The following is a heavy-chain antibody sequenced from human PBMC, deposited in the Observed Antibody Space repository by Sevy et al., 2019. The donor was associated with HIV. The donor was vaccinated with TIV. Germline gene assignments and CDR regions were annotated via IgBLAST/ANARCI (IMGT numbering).Heavy chain of an antibody. CDR3: ARDQIVVVPAAIRRYYYYGMDV. D-gene: IGHD2-2*02. CDR2: ISSSSGYI. V-gene: IGHV3-21*01. J-gene: IGHJ6*02. Sequence: GGSLRLSCAASGFTFSSYSMNWVRQAPGKGLEWVSSISSSSGYIYYADSVKGRFTISRDNAKNSLYLQMNSLRAEDTAVYYCARDQIVVVPAAIRRYYYYGMDVWGQGTTVTVSS. CDR1: GFTFSSYS.